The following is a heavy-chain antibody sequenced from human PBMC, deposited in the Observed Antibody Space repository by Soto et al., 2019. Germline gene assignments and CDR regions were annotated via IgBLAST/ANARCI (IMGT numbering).Heavy chain of an antibody. CDR1: GGTFSTHA. Sequence: SVKVSCKASGGTFSTHAIIWVRQAPGHGLEWMGGIIPISGTTYYTQKFQGRVTITADEPTSTAFMELSSLKSEDTAVFYCARGYCSGGNCYSGMDVWGQGTMVTVSS. V-gene: IGHV1-69*13. CDR3: ARGYCSGGNCYSGMDV. CDR2: IIPISGTT. D-gene: IGHD2-15*01. J-gene: IGHJ6*02.